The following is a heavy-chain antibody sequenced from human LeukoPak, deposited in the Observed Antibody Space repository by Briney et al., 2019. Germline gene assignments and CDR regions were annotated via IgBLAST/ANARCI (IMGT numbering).Heavy chain of an antibody. V-gene: IGHV3-7*01. Sequence: PGGSLRLSCAASGFTFSSYWMSWVRQAPGKGLEWVANIKQDGGEKYYVDSVKGRFTISRDNAKNSLYLQMSSLRAEDTAVYYCARVLRTWWLGSQPDYWGQGTLVTVSS. CDR1: GFTFSSYW. CDR3: ARVLRTWWLGSQPDY. CDR2: IKQDGGEK. J-gene: IGHJ4*02. D-gene: IGHD5-12*01.